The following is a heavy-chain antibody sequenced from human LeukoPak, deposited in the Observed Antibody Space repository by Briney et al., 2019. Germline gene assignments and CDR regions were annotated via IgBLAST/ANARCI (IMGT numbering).Heavy chain of an antibody. CDR3: ARKGAARYYYYSSGMDV. J-gene: IGHJ6*02. Sequence: GGSLRLSCAASGFTFGDHAMHWVRQAPGKGLEWVSGISWNSGSIGYADSVKGRFTISRDNAKNSLYLQMNSLRAEDTALYYCARKGAARYYYYSSGMDVWGQGTTVTVSS. CDR2: ISWNSGSI. D-gene: IGHD6-6*01. CDR1: GFTFGDHA. V-gene: IGHV3-9*01.